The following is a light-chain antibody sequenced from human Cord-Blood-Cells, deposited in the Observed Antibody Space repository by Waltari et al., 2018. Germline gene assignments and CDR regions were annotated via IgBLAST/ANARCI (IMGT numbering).Light chain of an antibody. V-gene: IGKV4-1*01. CDR3: QQYYSTPWT. Sequence: DIVMTQSPDSLAVSLGEWATINGKSSQSVLYSSNNKNYLAWYQQKPGQPPKLLIYWASTRESGVPDRFSGSGSGTDFTLTISSLQAEDVAVYYCQQYYSTPWTFGQGTKVEIK. CDR1: QSVLYSSNNKNY. J-gene: IGKJ1*01. CDR2: WAS.